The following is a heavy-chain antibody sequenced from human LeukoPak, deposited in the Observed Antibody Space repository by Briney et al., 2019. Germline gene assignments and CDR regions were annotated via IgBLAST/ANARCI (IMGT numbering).Heavy chain of an antibody. CDR1: GFTFSSYA. CDR3: ATTGAGTGYFQH. D-gene: IGHD6-13*01. CDR2: ISSNGGST. J-gene: IGHJ1*01. V-gene: IGHV3-64*01. Sequence: GGSLRLSCAASGFTFSSYAMHWVRQAPGKGLEYVSAISSNGGSTYYANSVKGRFTISSDNSKNTLYLQMGSLRAEDMAVYYCATTGAGTGYFQHWGQGTLVTVSS.